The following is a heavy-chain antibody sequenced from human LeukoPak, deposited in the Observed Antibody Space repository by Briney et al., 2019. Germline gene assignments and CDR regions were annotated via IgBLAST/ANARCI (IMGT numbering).Heavy chain of an antibody. CDR3: ARKSSQAAAGPQYFQH. V-gene: IGHV3-30*02. Sequence: GGSLRLSCAASGFTFSSYGMHWVRQAPGKGLEWVAFIRYDGSNKYYADSVKGRFTISRDNSKNTLYLQMNSLRAEDTAVYYCARKSSQAAAGPQYFQHWGQGTLVTVSS. CDR1: GFTFSSYG. D-gene: IGHD6-13*01. CDR2: IRYDGSNK. J-gene: IGHJ1*01.